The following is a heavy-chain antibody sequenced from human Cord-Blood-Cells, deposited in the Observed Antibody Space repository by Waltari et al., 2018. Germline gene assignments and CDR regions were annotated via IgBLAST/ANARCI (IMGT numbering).Heavy chain of an antibody. D-gene: IGHD4-17*01. V-gene: IGHV4-34*01. J-gene: IGHJ5*02. CDR3: ARPHYGDYGWFDP. CDR2: INHSGST. Sequence: QVQLQQWGAGLLKPSETLSLTCAVYGGSFSGYYWSWIRQPPGNGREWFGEINHSGSTNYNPSLKSRVTISVDTSKNQFSLKLSSVTAADTAVYYCARPHYGDYGWFDPWGQGTLVTVSS. CDR1: GGSFSGYY.